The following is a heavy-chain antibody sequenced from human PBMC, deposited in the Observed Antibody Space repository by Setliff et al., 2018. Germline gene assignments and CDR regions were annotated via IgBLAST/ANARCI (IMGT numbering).Heavy chain of an antibody. J-gene: IGHJ4*02. CDR1: GVSVNSLTW. D-gene: IGHD1-1*01. CDR2: IYHDGNP. CDR3: TRGVRTGHLDS. V-gene: IGHV4-28*03. Sequence: LSLTCAVSGVSVNSLTWWSWVRQTPGKGLEWIGFIYHDGNPKFNPSVNYNPSLKSRVTMSIDKSKNQFSLKLKSVTAADTAVYYCTRGVRTGHLDSWGQGTLVTVSS.